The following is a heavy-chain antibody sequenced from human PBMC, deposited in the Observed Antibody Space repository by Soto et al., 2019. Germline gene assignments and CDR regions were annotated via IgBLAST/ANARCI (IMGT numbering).Heavy chain of an antibody. CDR1: ELSSSNHA. V-gene: IGHV3-23*01. J-gene: IGHJ4*02. CDR2: ISGTDGGA. D-gene: IGHD4-17*01. CDR3: ASGGLDGYSYGGLGYFPS. Sequence: EVHLLESGGGLVQPGGSLRLSCAASELSSSNHAMTWVRQAPGKGLEWVSGISGTDGGAYYADSVKGRFTISRDNSRSTLYLQMNSLRVEATDVYYCASGGLDGYSYGGLGYFPSWGQGTLVTVTS.